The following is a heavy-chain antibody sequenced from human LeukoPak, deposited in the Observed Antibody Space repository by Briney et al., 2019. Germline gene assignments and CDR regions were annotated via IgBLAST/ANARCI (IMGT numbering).Heavy chain of an antibody. J-gene: IGHJ4*02. Sequence: GSLRLSCAASGFTFSSYGMHWVRQAPGKGLEWVAVIWYDGSNKYYADSVKGRFTISRDNSKNTLYLQMNSLRAEDTAVYYCAKGKHDYGDYDDYFDYWGQGTLVTVSS. CDR1: GFTFSSYG. CDR3: AKGKHDYGDYDDYFDY. D-gene: IGHD4-17*01. V-gene: IGHV3-33*06. CDR2: IWYDGSNK.